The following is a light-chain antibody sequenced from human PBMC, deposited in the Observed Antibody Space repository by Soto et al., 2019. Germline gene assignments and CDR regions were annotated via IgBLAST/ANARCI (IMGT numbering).Light chain of an antibody. Sequence: QSALTQPASVSGSPGQSITISCTGTSSDVGGYNYVSWYQQNPGKAPKLMLYEVSNRPSGVSNRFSGSKSGNTASLTISGLQAEDEADYYCCSHAGGGTLVFGGGTKLTVL. V-gene: IGLV2-14*01. CDR1: SSDVGGYNY. CDR2: EVS. J-gene: IGLJ3*02. CDR3: CSHAGGGTLV.